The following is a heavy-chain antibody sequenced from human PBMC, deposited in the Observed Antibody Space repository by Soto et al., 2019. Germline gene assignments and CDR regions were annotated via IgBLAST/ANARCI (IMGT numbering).Heavy chain of an antibody. CDR3: ARGLQRRFGGYKGLGYHGMDV. CDR2: ISHSGST. CDR1: GGSFSDYY. V-gene: IGHV4-34*01. Sequence: PSETLSLTCAVNGGSFSDYYWSWVRQPPGKGLEWIVEISHSGSTSYNPSLKSRVTIPIYTSKNQFSLKLSSVSAADTAMYYCARGLQRRFGGYKGLGYHGMDVWGQGTTVTVSS. J-gene: IGHJ6*02. D-gene: IGHD5-12*01.